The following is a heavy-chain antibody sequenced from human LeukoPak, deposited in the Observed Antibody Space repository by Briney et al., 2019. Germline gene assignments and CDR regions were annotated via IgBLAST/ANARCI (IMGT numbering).Heavy chain of an antibody. Sequence: PSETLSLTCTVSGGSISSSSYFWGWIRQPPGKGLEWIGSFSYGGSTYYNPSLNSRVTISVDTSKNQFSLKVTSVTAADAAVYYCARGYSIDYWGQGTLVTVSS. CDR3: ARGYSIDY. CDR1: GGSISSSSYF. CDR2: FSYGGST. V-gene: IGHV4-39*07. D-gene: IGHD1-26*01. J-gene: IGHJ4*02.